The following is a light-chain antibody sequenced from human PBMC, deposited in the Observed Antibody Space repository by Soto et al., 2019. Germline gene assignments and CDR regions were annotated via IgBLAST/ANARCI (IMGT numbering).Light chain of an antibody. V-gene: IGKV3-20*01. Sequence: EIVLTQSPGPLSLSPGEIATLSCRASQSVSVNSLAWYQQKGGQAPRLLIYAASTRATGVPDRFSGTGSGTDFALTISRLETDDSAVYYCQQYGGSPFTFGPGTKVDIK. CDR2: AAS. CDR1: QSVSVNS. CDR3: QQYGGSPFT. J-gene: IGKJ3*01.